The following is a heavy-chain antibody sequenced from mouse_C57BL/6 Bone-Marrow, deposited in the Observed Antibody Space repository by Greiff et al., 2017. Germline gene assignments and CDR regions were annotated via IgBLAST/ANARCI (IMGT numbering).Heavy chain of an antibody. V-gene: IGHV5-4*03. CDR1: GFTFGSYA. CDR2: ISDGGSYT. CDR3: ARRGTTVVAHFDY. Sequence: EVKLQESGGGLVKPGGSLKLSCAASGFTFGSYAMSWVRQTPEKRLEWVATISDGGSYTYYPDNVKGRFTISRDNAKNNLYLQMSHLKSEDTAMYYCARRGTTVVAHFDYWGQGTTLTVSS. D-gene: IGHD1-1*01. J-gene: IGHJ2*01.